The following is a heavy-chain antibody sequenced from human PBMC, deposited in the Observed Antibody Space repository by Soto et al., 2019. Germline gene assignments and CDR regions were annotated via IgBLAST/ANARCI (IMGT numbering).Heavy chain of an antibody. CDR2: ISGDSGST. Sequence: GGSLRLSCAASGFTFSNYAMSWVRQAPGKGLEWVSAISGDSGSTYYADSVKGRFTISRDNSKNTLFLQMNSLRAEDTAVYYCASLGVGDWANYYYYGMDVWGQGTTVTVSS. CDR1: GFTFSNYA. V-gene: IGHV3-23*01. D-gene: IGHD2-21*02. J-gene: IGHJ6*02. CDR3: ASLGVGDWANYYYYGMDV.